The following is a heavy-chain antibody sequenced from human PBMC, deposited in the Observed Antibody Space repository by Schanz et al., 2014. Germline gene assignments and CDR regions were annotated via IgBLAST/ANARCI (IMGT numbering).Heavy chain of an antibody. J-gene: IGHJ4*02. CDR3: AGAFDSSGYYFDY. CDR2: VNPSVRGT. V-gene: IGHV1-46*03. Sequence: QVQLVQSGAEVKKPGASVKVSCKASGYTFTSDSMYWVRQAPGQGLEWMGIVNPSVRGTHFAREFQGRVTVTSDTSTSTVYMELSGLRSEDTAVYYCAGAFDSSGYYFDYWGQGTLVTVSS. D-gene: IGHD3-22*01. CDR1: GYTFTSDS.